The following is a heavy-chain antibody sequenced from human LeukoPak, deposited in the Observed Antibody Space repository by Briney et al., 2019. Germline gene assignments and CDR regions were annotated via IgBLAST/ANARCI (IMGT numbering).Heavy chain of an antibody. V-gene: IGHV3-74*01. Sequence: PGGSLRLSCAASGFTFSSYWMHWVRQAPGKGLVWVSRINSDGSSTSYADSVKGRFTISRDNAKNTLYLQMNSLRAEDTAVYYCAKDAPTYYYGSGSSLPYWGQGTLVTVSS. CDR3: AKDAPTYYYGSGSSLPY. CDR1: GFTFSSYW. CDR2: INSDGSST. J-gene: IGHJ4*02. D-gene: IGHD3-10*01.